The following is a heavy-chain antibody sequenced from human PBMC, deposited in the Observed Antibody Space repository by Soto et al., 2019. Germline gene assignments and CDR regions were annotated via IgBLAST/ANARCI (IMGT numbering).Heavy chain of an antibody. Sequence: EVHLLESGGGFLQPGGSLRLSCAASGFSFSIFAMNWVRQAPGKGLEWVSTISSGGGTTRYADAVKGRFTISRDNSKNTVSLQMKSLRAEDTAVYYCVRGYSYVWGQGTLVPVSS. V-gene: IGHV3-23*01. CDR2: ISSGGGTT. D-gene: IGHD5-18*01. CDR1: GFSFSIFA. J-gene: IGHJ4*02. CDR3: VRGYSYV.